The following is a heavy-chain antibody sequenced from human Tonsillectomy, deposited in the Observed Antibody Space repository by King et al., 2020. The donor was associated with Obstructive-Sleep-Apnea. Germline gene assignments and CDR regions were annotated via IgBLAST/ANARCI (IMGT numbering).Heavy chain of an antibody. Sequence: VQLQESGPGLVKPSETLSLTCTVSGGSLSSYYWSWIRQPPGKGLEWIGYIYYSGSTNYNPSLKSRVTISVDTSKNQFSLKLNSVTAANTAVYSCARLTYKGDFDSRGPGALVTVSS. CDR2: IYYSGST. J-gene: IGHJ4*02. D-gene: IGHD1-1*01. CDR3: ARLTYKGDFDS. V-gene: IGHV4-59*08. CDR1: GGSLSSYY.